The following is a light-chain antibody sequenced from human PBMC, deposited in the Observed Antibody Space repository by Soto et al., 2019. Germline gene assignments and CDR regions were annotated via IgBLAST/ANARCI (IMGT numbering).Light chain of an antibody. V-gene: IGLV2-23*02. CDR3: CSYAGDSYV. CDR1: SSDVGNYNL. Sequence: QSVLTQPASVSGSPGQSTTISCTETSSDVGNYNLVSWYQQHPGKAPKLMIYDVSKRPSGVSNRFSGSKSGNTASLTISGLQADDEADYYCCSYAGDSYVFGTGTKVTVL. CDR2: DVS. J-gene: IGLJ1*01.